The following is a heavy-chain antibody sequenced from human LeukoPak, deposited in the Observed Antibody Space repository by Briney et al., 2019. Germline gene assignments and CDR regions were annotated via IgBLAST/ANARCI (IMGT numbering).Heavy chain of an antibody. Sequence: GGSLRLSCVASGFTVSSDYMSWVRQAPGKGLEWVANIKQGGSEKYYVDSVKGRFTISRDNAKNSVYMQMNSLRAEDTAVYFCVRDYCSGGTCYDGYWGQGTLVTVSS. CDR1: GFTVSSDY. V-gene: IGHV3-7*04. CDR3: VRDYCSGGTCYDGY. D-gene: IGHD2-15*01. J-gene: IGHJ4*02. CDR2: IKQGGSEK.